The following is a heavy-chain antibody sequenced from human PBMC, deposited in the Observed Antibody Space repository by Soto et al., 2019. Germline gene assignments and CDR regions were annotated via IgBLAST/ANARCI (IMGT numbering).Heavy chain of an antibody. J-gene: IGHJ6*02. D-gene: IGHD6-13*01. CDR2: IIPIFGTA. CDR1: GGTFSSYA. V-gene: IGHV1-69*13. CDR3: ARGGYSSSWDYDYYGMDV. Sequence: GASVKVSCKASGGTFSSYAISWVRQAPGQGLEWMGGIIPIFGTANYAQKFQGRVTITADESTSTAYMELSSLRSEDTAVYYCARGGYSSSWDYDYYGMDVLGQGTTVTVSS.